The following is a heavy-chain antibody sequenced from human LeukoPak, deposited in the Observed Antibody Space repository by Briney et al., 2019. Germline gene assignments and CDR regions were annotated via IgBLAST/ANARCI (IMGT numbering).Heavy chain of an antibody. J-gene: IGHJ4*02. CDR1: GYTQCTYS. D-gene: IGHD2-2*01. V-gene: IGHV3-48*02. Sequence: GGSQTLSCTASGYTQCTYSKMGGRQAPGKGLEWVSYISSGSSTIRYADSVKGRSTIPRDNARDSLYLQMNSLRDEDTAVYYSARGTPAAVWDLCYWGRETLVTVSS. CDR2: ISSGSSTI. CDR3: ARGTPAAVWDLCY.